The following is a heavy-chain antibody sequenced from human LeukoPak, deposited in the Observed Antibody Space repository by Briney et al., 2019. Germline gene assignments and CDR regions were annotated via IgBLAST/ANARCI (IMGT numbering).Heavy chain of an antibody. CDR2: FDPEDGET. Sequence: GASVKVSCKVSGYTLTELSMHWVRQAPGKGLEWMGGFDPEDGETIYAQKFQGRVTMTEDTSTDTAYMELSSLRSEDTAVYYCARDLPPEVWGSYRHYNWFDPWGQGTLVTVSS. CDR1: GYTLTELS. V-gene: IGHV1-24*01. CDR3: ARDLPPEVWGSYRHYNWFDP. J-gene: IGHJ5*02. D-gene: IGHD3-16*02.